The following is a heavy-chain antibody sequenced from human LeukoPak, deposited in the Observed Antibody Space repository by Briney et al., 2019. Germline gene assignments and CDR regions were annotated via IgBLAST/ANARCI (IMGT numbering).Heavy chain of an antibody. V-gene: IGHV4-39*01. CDR3: ARLTTGFPNWFDL. Sequence: PSETLTLTCSVSGGAIRPGTWSWVWNPQPPGEGLQWIGTFHFSGNTYYDLSLKNRVTVSVDTSKNEFSLRLTSVTAADTAIYFCARLTTGFPNWFDLWGQGTQVTVSS. D-gene: IGHD3-9*01. CDR1: GGAIRPGTWS. J-gene: IGHJ5*02. CDR2: FHFSGNT.